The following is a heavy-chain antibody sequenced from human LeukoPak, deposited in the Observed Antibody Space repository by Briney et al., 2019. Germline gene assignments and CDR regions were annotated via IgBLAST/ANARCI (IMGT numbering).Heavy chain of an antibody. J-gene: IGHJ3*02. D-gene: IGHD2-2*02. CDR3: AKDEDPPAAIGHDAFDI. CDR1: GFTFSSYG. Sequence: GGSLRPSCAASGFTFSSYGMHWVRQAPGKGLEWVAFIRYDGSNKYYADSVKGRFTISRDNSKNTLYLQMNSLRAEDTAVYYCAKDEDPPAAIGHDAFDIWGQGTMVTVSS. CDR2: IRYDGSNK. V-gene: IGHV3-30*02.